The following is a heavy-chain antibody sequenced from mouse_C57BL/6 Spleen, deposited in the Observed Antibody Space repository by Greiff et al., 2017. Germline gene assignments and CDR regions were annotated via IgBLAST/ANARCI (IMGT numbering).Heavy chain of an antibody. CDR2: ISYSGST. CDR3: ARSHGSTYWYFDV. J-gene: IGHJ1*03. CDR1: GYSITSDY. V-gene: IGHV3-8*01. D-gene: IGHD1-1*01. Sequence: EVKLVESGPGLAKPSQTLSLTCSVTGYSITSDYWNWIRKFPGNKLEYMGYISYSGSTYYNPSLKSRISITRDTSKNQYYLQLNSVTTEDTATYYCARSHGSTYWYFDVWGTGTTVTVSS.